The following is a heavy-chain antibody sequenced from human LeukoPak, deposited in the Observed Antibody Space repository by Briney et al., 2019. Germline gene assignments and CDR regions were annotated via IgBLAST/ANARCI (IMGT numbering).Heavy chain of an antibody. Sequence: GESLKISCKGSGYSFTSYWIGWVRQMPGKGLEWMGIIYPGDSDTGYSPSFQGQVTISADKSISTAYLQWSSLKASDTAMYYCARPRRWLQSGNYYFDYWGQGTLVTVSS. V-gene: IGHV5-51*01. J-gene: IGHJ4*02. D-gene: IGHD5-24*01. CDR1: GYSFTSYW. CDR3: ARPRRWLQSGNYYFDY. CDR2: IYPGDSDT.